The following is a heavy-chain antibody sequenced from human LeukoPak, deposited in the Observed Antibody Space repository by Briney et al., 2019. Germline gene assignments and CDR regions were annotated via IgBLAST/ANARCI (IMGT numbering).Heavy chain of an antibody. J-gene: IGHJ6*02. CDR2: ISSNGGST. V-gene: IGHV3-64*01. D-gene: IGHD2-2*01. CDR3: ARGGSYIVVVPAAMHGDGYYYYGMDV. CDR1: GFTFSSYA. Sequence: GGSLRLSCAASGFTFSSYAMHWVRQAPGKGLEYVSAISSNGGSTYYANSVKGRFTISRDNSKNTLYLQMGSLRAEDMAVYYCARGGSYIVVVPAAMHGDGYYYYGMDVWGQGTTVTVSS.